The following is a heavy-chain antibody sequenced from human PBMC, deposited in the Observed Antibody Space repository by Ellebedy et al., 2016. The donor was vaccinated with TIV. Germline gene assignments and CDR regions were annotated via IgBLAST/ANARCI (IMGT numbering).Heavy chain of an antibody. J-gene: IGHJ4*01. D-gene: IGHD3-10*01. CDR2: IRSKAYGGTT. Sequence: GESLKISXTASGFTFGDYARSWFRQAPGKGLEWVGFIRSKAYGGTTEYAASVKGRFTISRDDSKSIAYLQMNSLKTEDTAVYYCTRGGGSGSYYPPDYWGHGTLVTVSS. CDR3: TRGGGSGSYYPPDY. CDR1: GFTFGDYA. V-gene: IGHV3-49*03.